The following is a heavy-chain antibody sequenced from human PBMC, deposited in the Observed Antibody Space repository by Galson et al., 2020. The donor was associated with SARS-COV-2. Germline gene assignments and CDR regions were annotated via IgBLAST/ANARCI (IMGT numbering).Heavy chain of an antibody. V-gene: IGHV2-5*01. Sequence: SGPTLVKPTQTLTLTCTFSGFSLTTVGVGVGWIRQPPGKALEWLVLTYGNDNKLYSPSLKNRLTITKDTSKNQVVLTMTNMDPVDTGTYYCAHINGRWGAIDVWGQGTLVTVSS. D-gene: IGHD1-26*01. J-gene: IGHJ3*01. CDR2: TYGNDNK. CDR3: AHINGRWGAIDV. CDR1: GFSLTTVGVG.